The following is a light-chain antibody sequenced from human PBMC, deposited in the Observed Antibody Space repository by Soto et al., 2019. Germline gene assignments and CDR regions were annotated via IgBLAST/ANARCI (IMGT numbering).Light chain of an antibody. CDR1: SSDVGGYNF. V-gene: IGLV2-14*01. CDR3: SSCKSSSTSYV. CDR2: DVS. Sequence: QSALTQPPSASGSPGQSITISCTGTSSDVGGYNFVYWYQQHPGKAPKLMIYDVSNRPSGVSHRFSGSKSGNTASLTISGLQAEDEADYYCSSCKSSSTSYVFGTGTKLTVL. J-gene: IGLJ1*01.